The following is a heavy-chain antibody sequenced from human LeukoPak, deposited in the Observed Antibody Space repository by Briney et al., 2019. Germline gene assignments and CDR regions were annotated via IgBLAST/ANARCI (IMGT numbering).Heavy chain of an antibody. D-gene: IGHD6-6*01. Sequence: GGSLRLSCAASGFTFSSYAMSWVRQAPRKGLEWVSVISGSGGSTYYADSVKGRFTISRDNSKNTLYLQMNSLRAEDTAVYYCAKALGASSSDPVDYWGQGTLVTVSS. CDR1: GFTFSSYA. CDR2: ISGSGGST. J-gene: IGHJ4*02. V-gene: IGHV3-23*01. CDR3: AKALGASSSDPVDY.